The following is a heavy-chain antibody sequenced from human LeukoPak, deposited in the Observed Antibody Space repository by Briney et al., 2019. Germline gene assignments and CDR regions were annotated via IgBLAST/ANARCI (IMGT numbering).Heavy chain of an antibody. D-gene: IGHD1-1*01. CDR2: FSVDLKTI. Sequence: GGSLRLSCVASGFNFNSYSVNWLRQAPGKGLEWVSYFSVDLKTIDYAESVKGRFTISRDNAKNSLYLEMDSLGAEDTAVYYCVRDFDTITTAFLVYWGQGTLVTVSS. CDR1: GFNFNSYS. J-gene: IGHJ4*02. CDR3: VRDFDTITTAFLVY. V-gene: IGHV3-48*04.